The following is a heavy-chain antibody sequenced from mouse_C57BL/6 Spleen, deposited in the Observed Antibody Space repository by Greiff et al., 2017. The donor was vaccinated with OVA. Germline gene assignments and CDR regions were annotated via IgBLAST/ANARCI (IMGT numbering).Heavy chain of an antibody. D-gene: IGHD4-1*01. CDR3: VRQSKYWDVDYCDD. CDR1: GFSFNTYA. V-gene: IGHV10-1*01. Sequence: EVQRVESGGGLVQPKGSLKLSCAASGFSFNTYAMNWVRQAPGKGLELVARIRSNSNNYATFYADSVKDRFTISRAASESMLYLQMNNWKTEDTAMYYCVRQSKYWDVDYCDDWGQGTTLTVSS. CDR2: IRSNSNNYAT. J-gene: IGHJ2*01.